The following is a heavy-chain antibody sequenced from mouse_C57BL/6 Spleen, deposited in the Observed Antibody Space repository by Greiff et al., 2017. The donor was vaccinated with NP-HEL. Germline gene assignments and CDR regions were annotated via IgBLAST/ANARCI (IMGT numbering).Heavy chain of an antibody. CDR1: GYAFSSSW. V-gene: IGHV1-82*01. D-gene: IGHD3-2*02. Sequence: VQLQQSGPELVKPGASVKVSCKASGYAFSSSWMNWVMQRPGTGLEWIGRIYPCDGATNYNQKFKGKATLTVDKSSSTAYMQLSSLTSEDSAVYCCARLDDSSGYSWLADWGKGTLVTVSA. J-gene: IGHJ3*01. CDR3: ARLDDSSGYSWLAD. CDR2: IYPCDGAT.